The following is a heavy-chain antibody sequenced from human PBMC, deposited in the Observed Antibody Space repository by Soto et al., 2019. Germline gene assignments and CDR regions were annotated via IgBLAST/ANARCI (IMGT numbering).Heavy chain of an antibody. J-gene: IGHJ4*02. CDR1: GFTFTTYA. CDR3: ARDTDY. V-gene: IGHV3-23*01. CDR2: ISADGAAT. Sequence: PGGSLRLSCAASGFTFTTYAMTWVRQAPGKGLEWVSAISADGAATYYADSVKGRFTVSRDNSKSTLYLQMNSLRVEDTAVYYCARDTDYWGQGNLVTVSS.